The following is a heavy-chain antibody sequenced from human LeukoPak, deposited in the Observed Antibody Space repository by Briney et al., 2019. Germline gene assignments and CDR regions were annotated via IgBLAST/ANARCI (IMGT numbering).Heavy chain of an antibody. CDR3: AKRGVVIRGILVIGYHQEAYHYDF. Sequence: GGSLRLSCAASGLTFSNYAMNWVRQAPGKGLEWVSAVSNTGTVTYYADSVKGRFTTSRDNPKNTLYLQMNSLRAEGTAVYFCAKRGVVIRGILVIGYHQEAYHYDFWGQGVLVTVSS. CDR2: VSNTGTVT. V-gene: IGHV3-23*01. J-gene: IGHJ4*02. CDR1: GLTFSNYA. D-gene: IGHD3-10*01.